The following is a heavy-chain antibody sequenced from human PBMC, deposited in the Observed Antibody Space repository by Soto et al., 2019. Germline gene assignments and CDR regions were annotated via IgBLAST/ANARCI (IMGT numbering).Heavy chain of an antibody. CDR1: GYTFTGYY. D-gene: IGHD3-3*02. CDR2: INPNSGGT. CDR3: ARAGIGDGYIFSFDAFDI. V-gene: IGHV1-2*04. J-gene: IGHJ3*02. Sequence: ASVKVSCKASGYTFTGYYMHWVRQAPGQGLEWMGWINPNSGGTNYAQKFQGWVTMTRDTSISTAYMELSRLRSDDTAVYYCARAGIGDGYIFSFDAFDIWGQGTMVTVSS.